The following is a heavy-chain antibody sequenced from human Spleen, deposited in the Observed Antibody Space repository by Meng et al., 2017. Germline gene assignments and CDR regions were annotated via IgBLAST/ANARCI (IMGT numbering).Heavy chain of an antibody. CDR1: GFEFKNYG. CDR2: ISYDGNNI. V-gene: IGHV3-33*05. J-gene: IGHJ4*02. D-gene: IGHD7-27*01. Sequence: GESLKISCAASGFEFKNYGMHWVRQAPGKGLEWVALISYDGNNIYYTDSVKGRFTVSRDNSKNTLYLQMNSLRAEDTAVYYCANINWAKTDYWGQGTLVTVSS. CDR3: ANINWAKTDY.